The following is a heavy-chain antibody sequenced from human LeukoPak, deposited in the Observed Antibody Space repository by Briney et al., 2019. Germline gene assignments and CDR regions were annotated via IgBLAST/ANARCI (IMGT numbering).Heavy chain of an antibody. Sequence: SETLSLTCSVSSGSISGYYWSWIRQPPGKGLEWIAYIHYTGGAKYNASLKSRVTMSVDTPKNQFSLRLNSVTAADRAVYYCARGGGGSPNWFDPWGPGTLVTVSS. J-gene: IGHJ5*02. CDR3: ARGGGGSPNWFDP. V-gene: IGHV4-59*01. CDR1: SGSISGYY. D-gene: IGHD1-26*01. CDR2: IHYTGGA.